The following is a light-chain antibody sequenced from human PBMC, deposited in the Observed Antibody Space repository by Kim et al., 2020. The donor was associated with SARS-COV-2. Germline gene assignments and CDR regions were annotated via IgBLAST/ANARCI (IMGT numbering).Light chain of an antibody. Sequence: SESVGDRVTITCRASQGISSALAWYQQKPGKAPKLLIYDASSLESGVPSRFSGSGSGTDFTLTISSLQPEDFATYYCKQFNSYPYTFGQGTKLEIK. CDR1: QGISSA. CDR3: KQFNSYPYT. J-gene: IGKJ2*01. CDR2: DAS. V-gene: IGKV1-13*02.